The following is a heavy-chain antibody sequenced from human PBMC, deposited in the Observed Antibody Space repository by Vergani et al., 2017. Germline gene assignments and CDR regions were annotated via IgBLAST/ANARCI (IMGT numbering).Heavy chain of an antibody. CDR3: ARHTTYTDS. V-gene: IGHV5-51*01. CDR1: EYSFGNYW. Sequence: EVELVQSGPEMRKPGESLKISCKGSEYSFGNYWIGWVRQMPGKGLEWMGFIYPADSDTRYSPSVQGQVTLSADKSISTAFLHGDSLKASDTALYYCARHTTYTDSWGQGTLVTVSS. J-gene: IGHJ4*02. D-gene: IGHD1-1*01. CDR2: IYPADSDT.